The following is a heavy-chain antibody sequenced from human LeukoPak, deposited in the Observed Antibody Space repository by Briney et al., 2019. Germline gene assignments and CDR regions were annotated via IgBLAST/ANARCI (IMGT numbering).Heavy chain of an antibody. CDR3: AKPAISSRGWYYDY. Sequence: GGSLRLSCATSGFTFSRYGMSWVRQAPGKGLEWVSAISGNGADTYYADAVKGRFTISRDNSKNTLYLQMNSLRAEDTAVYYCAKPAISSRGWYYDYWGQGTLVTVSS. V-gene: IGHV3-23*01. CDR2: ISGNGADT. CDR1: GFTFSRYG. J-gene: IGHJ4*02. D-gene: IGHD6-19*01.